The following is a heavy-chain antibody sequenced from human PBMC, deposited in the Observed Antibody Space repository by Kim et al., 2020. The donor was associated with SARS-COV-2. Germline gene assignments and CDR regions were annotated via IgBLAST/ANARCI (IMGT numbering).Heavy chain of an antibody. V-gene: IGHV1-46*01. J-gene: IGHJ4*02. CDR3: AREGRYDSSGYNFDY. CDR2: INTSGGST. CDR1: GYTFTSYY. Sequence: ASVKVSCMASGYTFTSYYMHWVRQAPGQGLEWMGIINTSGGSTSYAQKLQGRVTMTRDTSTRTVYMELSSLRSEDTAVYYCAREGRYDSSGYNFDYWGPG. D-gene: IGHD3-22*01.